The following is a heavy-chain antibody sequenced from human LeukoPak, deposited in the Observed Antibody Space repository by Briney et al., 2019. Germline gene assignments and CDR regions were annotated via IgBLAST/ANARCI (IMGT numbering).Heavy chain of an antibody. CDR2: IIPIFGTA. CDR3: AKVNNVVPAGSFDY. V-gene: IGHV1-69*13. D-gene: IGHD2-2*01. Sequence: SVKVSCKASGGIFSSYAISWVRQAPGQGLEWMGGIIPIFGTANYAQKFQGRVTITADESTSTAYMELSSLRSEDTAVYYCAKVNNVVPAGSFDYWGQGTLVTVSS. J-gene: IGHJ4*02. CDR1: GGIFSSYA.